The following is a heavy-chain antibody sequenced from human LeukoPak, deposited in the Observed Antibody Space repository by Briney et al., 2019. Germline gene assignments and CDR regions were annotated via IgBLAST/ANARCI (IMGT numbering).Heavy chain of an antibody. J-gene: IGHJ6*03. CDR3: ARGYCSSTSCCTVYYYYYYMDV. CDR2: INPNSGGT. Sequence: ASVKVSCKASGYTFTGYYIHWVRQAPGQGLEWMGWINPNSGGTNYAQKFQGRVTMTRDTSISTAYMELSRLRSDDTAVYYCARGYCSSTSCCTVYYYYYYMDVWGKGTTVTVSS. V-gene: IGHV1-2*02. D-gene: IGHD2-2*02. CDR1: GYTFTGYY.